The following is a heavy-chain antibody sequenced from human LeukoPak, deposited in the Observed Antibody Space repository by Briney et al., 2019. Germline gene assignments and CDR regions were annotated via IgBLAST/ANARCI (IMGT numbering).Heavy chain of an antibody. CDR2: ISGSGGST. V-gene: IGHV3-23*01. Sequence: GGSLRLSCAASGFTFSSYAMSWVRQAPGKGLEWVSAISGSGGSTYYADSVKGRFTISRDNSKNTLYLQMNSLRAEDTAVYYCAKDRDLKYYDYVWGSYRWEYWGQGTLVTVSS. CDR1: GFTFSSYA. CDR3: AKDRDLKYYDYVWGSYRWEY. J-gene: IGHJ4*02. D-gene: IGHD3-16*02.